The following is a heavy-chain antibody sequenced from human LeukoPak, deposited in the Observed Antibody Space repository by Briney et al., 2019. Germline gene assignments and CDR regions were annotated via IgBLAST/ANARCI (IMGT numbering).Heavy chain of an antibody. CDR2: ISSNGGST. V-gene: IGHV3-64D*06. CDR1: GFTFSSYA. Sequence: GGSLRLSCSASGFTFSSYAMHCVRQAPGKGLEHVSAISSNGGSTYYADSVKGRFTISRDNSKNTLYLQMSSLRAEDTAVYYCVRTTRGYGSDSSAEYFHHWGQGTLVTVSS. CDR3: VRTTRGYGSDSSAEYFHH. D-gene: IGHD3-10*01. J-gene: IGHJ1*01.